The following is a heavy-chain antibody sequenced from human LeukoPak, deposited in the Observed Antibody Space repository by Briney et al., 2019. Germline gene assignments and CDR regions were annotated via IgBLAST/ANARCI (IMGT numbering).Heavy chain of an antibody. Sequence: SETLSLTCTVSGVSISSGSFYWGWIRQSPGKGLEWIGIIHYSGATYYNPSLKSRVNISIDTSKNHFSLKLSSVTAADTAVYYCARRQVTSGTKYFDYWGQGTLVTVSS. CDR3: ARRQVTSGTKYFDY. CDR2: IHYSGAT. CDR1: GVSISSGSFY. V-gene: IGHV4-39*01. J-gene: IGHJ4*02. D-gene: IGHD3-10*01.